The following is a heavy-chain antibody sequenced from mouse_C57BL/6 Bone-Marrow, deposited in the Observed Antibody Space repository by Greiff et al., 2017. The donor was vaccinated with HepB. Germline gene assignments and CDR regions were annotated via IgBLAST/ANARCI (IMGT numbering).Heavy chain of an antibody. J-gene: IGHJ4*01. CDR3: VRFSYYAMDY. Sequence: EVQLQESGPGLVKPSQSLSLTCSVTGYSITSGYYWNWIRQFPGNKLEWMGYISYDGSNNYNPSLKNRISITRDTSKNQFFLKLNSVTTEDTATYYCVRFSYYAMDYWGQGTSVTVSS. CDR2: ISYDGSN. V-gene: IGHV3-6*01. CDR1: GYSITSGYY.